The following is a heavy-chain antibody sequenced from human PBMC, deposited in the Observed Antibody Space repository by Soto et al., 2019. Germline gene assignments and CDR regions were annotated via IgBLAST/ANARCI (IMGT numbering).Heavy chain of an antibody. D-gene: IGHD5-12*01. Sequence: EVQLVESGGGLVQPGGSLRLSCAASGLMFSTYWMTWVRQAPGKGLEWVASIKQDETEKYYVDSVKGRFIISRDNAKNSLYLQMNSLRAEDTALYYCARDVGYGDYWGQGTLVTVSS. CDR1: GLMFSTYW. V-gene: IGHV3-7*04. CDR3: ARDVGYGDY. J-gene: IGHJ4*02. CDR2: IKQDETEK.